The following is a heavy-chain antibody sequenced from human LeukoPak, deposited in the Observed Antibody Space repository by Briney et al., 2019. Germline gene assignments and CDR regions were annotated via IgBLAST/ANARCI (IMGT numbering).Heavy chain of an antibody. CDR1: GGSISSSSYY. Sequence: SETLSLTCNVSGGSISSSSYYWGWIRQPPGKGLEWIGSIYSSGSTYYNPSLKSRVTISVDMSKNQFSLKLSSVTATDTAVFYCARLHRGGVGTTLWDYFDYWGQGTLVTVSS. J-gene: IGHJ4*02. D-gene: IGHD1-26*01. CDR2: IYSSGST. CDR3: ARLHRGGVGTTLWDYFDY. V-gene: IGHV4-39*07.